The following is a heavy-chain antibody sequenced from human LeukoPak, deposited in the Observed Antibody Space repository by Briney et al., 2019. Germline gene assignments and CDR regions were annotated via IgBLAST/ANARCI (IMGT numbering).Heavy chain of an antibody. V-gene: IGHV4-61*08. J-gene: IGHJ4*01. Sequence: PSQTLSLTCTVSGGSISSGGYYWSWIRQPPGRGLEWIGYIYFSGSTNYNPSLKSRVTISIDTSKNQFSLKLSSVTAADTAVYYCARGISGNDYWGQGTLVTVSS. D-gene: IGHD1-20*01. CDR3: ARGISGNDY. CDR1: GGSISSGGYY. CDR2: IYFSGST.